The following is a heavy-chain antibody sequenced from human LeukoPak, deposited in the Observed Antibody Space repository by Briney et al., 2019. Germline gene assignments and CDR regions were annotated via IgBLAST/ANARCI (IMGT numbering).Heavy chain of an antibody. CDR3: ARADGDYGGNYGC. CDR1: GYTFTGYY. J-gene: IGHJ4*02. V-gene: IGHV1-2*02. CDR2: INPNSGGI. D-gene: IGHD4-23*01. Sequence: GASVKVSCKASGYTFTGYYMHWVRQAPGRGPEWMGWINPNSGGINYAQKFQGRVTMTRDTSISTAYMELSRLRSDDTAVYYCARADGDYGGNYGCWGQGTLVTVSS.